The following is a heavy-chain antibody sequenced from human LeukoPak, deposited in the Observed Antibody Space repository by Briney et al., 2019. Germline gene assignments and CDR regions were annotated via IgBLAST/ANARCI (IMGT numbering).Heavy chain of an antibody. CDR1: GGSISSYY. D-gene: IGHD3-22*01. J-gene: IGHJ5*02. Sequence: PSETLSLTCTVSGGSISSYYWSWIRQPPGKGLEWIGYIYYSGSTNYNPSLKSRVTISVDTSKNQFSLKLSSVTAADTAVYYCARDFYDSSGYYGRGDNWFDPWGQGTLVTVSS. CDR3: ARDFYDSSGYYGRGDNWFDP. CDR2: IYYSGST. V-gene: IGHV4-59*01.